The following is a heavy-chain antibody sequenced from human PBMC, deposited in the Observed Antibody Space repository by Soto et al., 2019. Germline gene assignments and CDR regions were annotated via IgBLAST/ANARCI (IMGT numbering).Heavy chain of an antibody. CDR2: ISSSSSTI. D-gene: IGHD3-3*01. CDR1: GFTFSSYS. J-gene: IGHJ4*02. CDR3: AIELRFLEWLPL. V-gene: IGHV3-48*02. Sequence: EVQLVESGGGLVQPGGSLRLSCAASGFTFSSYSMNWVRQAPGKGLEGVSYISSSSSTIYYADSVKGRFTISRDNAKNSLYLQMNSLRDEDTAVYYCAIELRFLEWLPLWGQGTLVTVSS.